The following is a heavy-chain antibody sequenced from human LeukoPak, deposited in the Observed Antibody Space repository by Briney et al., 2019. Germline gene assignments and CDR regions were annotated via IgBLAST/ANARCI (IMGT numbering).Heavy chain of an antibody. CDR1: GGSFSGYY. D-gene: IGHD5-18*01. Sequence: PSETLSLTCAVYGGSFSGYYWSWIRQPPGKGMEWIGEVNHSGSPNYNPSLKSRVTISVARSKNQFSLKLSSVTAADTVVNYCARAPRYSYGYYGYFDLWGRGTLVTVSS. CDR2: VNHSGSP. CDR3: ARAPRYSYGYYGYFDL. V-gene: IGHV4-34*01. J-gene: IGHJ2*01.